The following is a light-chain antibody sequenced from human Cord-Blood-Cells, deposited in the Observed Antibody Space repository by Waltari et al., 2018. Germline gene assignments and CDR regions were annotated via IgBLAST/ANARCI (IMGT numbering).Light chain of an antibody. J-gene: IGKJ1*01. CDR3: QQSYSTPNT. Sequence: DIQMTQSPSSLSASVGDRVTLTCRASQSISSYLNWYQQKPGKAPKLLSYAASSLQSGVPSRFSGSGSGTDFTLTISSLQPEDFATDYCQQSYSTPNTFGQGTKVEIK. CDR1: QSISSY. CDR2: AAS. V-gene: IGKV1-39*01.